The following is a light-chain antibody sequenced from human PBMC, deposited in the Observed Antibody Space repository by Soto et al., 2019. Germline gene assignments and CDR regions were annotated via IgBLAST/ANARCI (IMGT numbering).Light chain of an antibody. J-gene: IGKJ5*01. CDR1: QSFSSY. Sequence: EVVLTQSPATLSLSPGERANLSCRASQSFSSYLAWYQQKPGQAPRLLIYDASNRATGIPARFSGSGSGTDFTLTIGSLEPEDFAVYYCQQRSNWLITFGQGTRLEIK. CDR3: QQRSNWLIT. V-gene: IGKV3-11*01. CDR2: DAS.